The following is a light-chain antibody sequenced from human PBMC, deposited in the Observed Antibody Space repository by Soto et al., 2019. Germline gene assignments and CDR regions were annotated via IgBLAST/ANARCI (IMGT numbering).Light chain of an antibody. Sequence: EIVLTQSPASLSLSPGERATLSCRASQSVSSCLAWYQQKPGQAPRLLIYDASNRATGIPARFSGSGSRTEFTLTISSLQSEDFAVYYCQQYNNWPTWTFGQGTKVDIK. CDR3: QQYNNWPTWT. J-gene: IGKJ1*01. CDR1: QSVSSC. V-gene: IGKV3-11*01. CDR2: DAS.